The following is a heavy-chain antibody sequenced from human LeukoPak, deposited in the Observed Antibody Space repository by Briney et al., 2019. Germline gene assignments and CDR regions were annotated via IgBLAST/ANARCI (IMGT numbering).Heavy chain of an antibody. J-gene: IGHJ5*02. CDR3: TTIVVVIHFNWFDP. CDR2: IKSKTDGGTT. V-gene: IGHV3-15*01. CDR1: GFTFSNAW. D-gene: IGHD3-22*01. Sequence: GGSLRLSCAASGFTFSNAWMSWVRQAPGKGLEWVGRIKSKTDGGTTDYAAPVKGRFTISRDDSKNTLYLQMNSLKTEDTAVYYCTTIVVVIHFNWFDPWGQGTLVTVSS.